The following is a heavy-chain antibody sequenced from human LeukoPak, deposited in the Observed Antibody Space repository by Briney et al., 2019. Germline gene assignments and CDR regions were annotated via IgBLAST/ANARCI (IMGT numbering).Heavy chain of an antibody. CDR2: ISSSSSTI. Sequence: GGSLRLSCAASGFTSSSYSMNWVRQAPGKGLEWVSYISSSSSTIYYADSVKGRFTISRDNAKNSLYLQMNSLRAEDTAVYYCARDTGHYYYDSGGPDAFDIWGQGTMVTVSS. CDR3: ARDTGHYYYDSGGPDAFDI. V-gene: IGHV3-48*01. CDR1: GFTSSSYS. J-gene: IGHJ3*02. D-gene: IGHD3-22*01.